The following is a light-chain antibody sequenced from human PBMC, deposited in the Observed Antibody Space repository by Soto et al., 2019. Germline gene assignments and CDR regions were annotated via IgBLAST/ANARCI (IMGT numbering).Light chain of an antibody. CDR3: QPYGTSPLT. CDR2: GAS. Sequence: EIVLTQSPGTLSLSPGERATLSCRASQTSSSSYLAWYQQKPGQAPRLLIYGASSRATGIPDRFSGSGSGTDFTLTISRLEPEDFAVYYCQPYGTSPLTFGGGTKVEIK. CDR1: QTSSSSY. V-gene: IGKV3-20*01. J-gene: IGKJ4*01.